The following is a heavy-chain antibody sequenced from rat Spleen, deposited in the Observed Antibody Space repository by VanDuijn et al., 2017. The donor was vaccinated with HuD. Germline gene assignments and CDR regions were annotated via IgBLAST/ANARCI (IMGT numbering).Heavy chain of an antibody. Sequence: EVQLVESGGGLVQPGGSMKLSCAASGFTFSNYDMAWVRQAPTKGLEWVASINFDGSGTYYRDSVKGRFSISRDNAKSTLYLQMDSLRSEDTAAYYCASKDYGSFAYWGQGTLVTVSS. CDR2: INFDGSGT. J-gene: IGHJ3*01. V-gene: IGHV5-25*01. D-gene: IGHD1-7*01. CDR3: ASKDYGSFAY. CDR1: GFTFSNYD.